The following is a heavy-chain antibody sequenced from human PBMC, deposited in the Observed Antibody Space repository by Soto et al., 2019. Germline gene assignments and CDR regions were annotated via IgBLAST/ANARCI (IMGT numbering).Heavy chain of an antibody. J-gene: IGHJ4*02. CDR1: GFTFSSYA. Sequence: GGSLRLSCAASGFTFSSYAMHWVRQAPGRGLEWVAVISYDGSNKYYADSVKGRFTISRDNSKNTLYLQMNSLRAEDTAVYYCARVRAHSSGYYLFDYWGQGTLVTVSS. D-gene: IGHD3-22*01. CDR3: ARVRAHSSGYYLFDY. V-gene: IGHV3-30-3*01. CDR2: ISYDGSNK.